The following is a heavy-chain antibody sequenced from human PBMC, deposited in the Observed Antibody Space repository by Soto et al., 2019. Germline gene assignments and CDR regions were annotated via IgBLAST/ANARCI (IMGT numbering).Heavy chain of an antibody. CDR3: ARERLRYFDWSNDGMDV. CDR2: INPSGST. D-gene: IGHD3-9*01. Sequence: PSETLSLTCAVYGGSFSGYYWSCIRQPPWKGLEWIGEINPSGSTNYNPSLKSRVTISVDTSKNQFSLKLSSVTAADTAVYYCARERLRYFDWSNDGMDVWGQGTKVTVSS. J-gene: IGHJ6*01. V-gene: IGHV4-34*01. CDR1: GGSFSGYY.